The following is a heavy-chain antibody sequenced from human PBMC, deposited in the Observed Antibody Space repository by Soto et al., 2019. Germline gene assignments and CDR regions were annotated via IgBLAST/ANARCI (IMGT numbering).Heavy chain of an antibody. J-gene: IGHJ4*02. CDR1: GGSISSGGYY. V-gene: IGHV4-31*03. CDR2: IYYIKTT. Sequence: SETLSLTCTVSGGSISSGGYYWSWIRQHPGKGLEWIGYIYYIKTTYYNPSLKSRVTISLDTSKNQFSLKLTSVTAADTAVYYCASSSPFHYWGPGILVTVSS. CDR3: ASSSPFHY. D-gene: IGHD6-6*01.